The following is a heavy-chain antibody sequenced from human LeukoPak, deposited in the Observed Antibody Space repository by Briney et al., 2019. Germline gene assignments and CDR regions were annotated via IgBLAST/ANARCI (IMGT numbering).Heavy chain of an antibody. CDR3: AKTRHCSGGSCYYYYMDV. V-gene: IGHV3-11*04. CDR2: ISSSGSTI. J-gene: IGHJ6*03. CDR1: GFTFSDYY. D-gene: IGHD2-15*01. Sequence: TGGSLRLSCAASGFTFSDYYMSWIRQAPGKGLEWVSYISSSGSTIYYADSVKGRFTISRDNAKNSLYLQMNSLRAEDTAVYYCAKTRHCSGGSCYYYYMDVWGKGTTVTVSS.